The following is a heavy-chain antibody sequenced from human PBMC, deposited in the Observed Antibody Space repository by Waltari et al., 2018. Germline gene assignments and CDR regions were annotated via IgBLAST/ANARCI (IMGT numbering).Heavy chain of an antibody. CDR3: ARGPHFWSGYEAYYYYYYMDV. Sequence: QVQLQQWGAGLLKPSETLSLTCAVYGGSFSGYYWSWIRQPPGKGLEWIGEINHSGSTNYHPALKSRVTISVDTSKNQFSLKLSSVTAADTAVYYCARGPHFWSGYEAYYYYYYMDVWGKGTTVTISS. D-gene: IGHD3-3*02. V-gene: IGHV4-34*01. CDR2: INHSGST. J-gene: IGHJ6*03. CDR1: GGSFSGYY.